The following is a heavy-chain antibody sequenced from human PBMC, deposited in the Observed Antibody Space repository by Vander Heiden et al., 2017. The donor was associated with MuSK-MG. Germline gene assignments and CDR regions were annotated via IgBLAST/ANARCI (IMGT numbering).Heavy chain of an antibody. CDR1: GGSFSGYY. CDR3: ARAGRLVGATVYRGTDDAFDI. Sequence: QVQLQQWGAGLLKPSETLSLTCAVYGGSFSGYYWSWLRQPPGKGLEWIGESNQSGRTNYSPSLKSRVTISVDTSKNQFSLKVRSVTAADTAVYYCARAGRLVGATVYRGTDDAFDIWGQGTMVTVSS. D-gene: IGHD1-26*01. CDR2: SNQSGRT. J-gene: IGHJ3*02. V-gene: IGHV4-34*01.